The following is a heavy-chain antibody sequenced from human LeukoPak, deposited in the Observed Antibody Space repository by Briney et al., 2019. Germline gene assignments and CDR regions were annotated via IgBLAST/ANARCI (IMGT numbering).Heavy chain of an antibody. D-gene: IGHD6-13*01. CDR3: ASGAAGGAGN. CDR1: GGSISSYY. CDR2: IYYSGSV. J-gene: IGHJ4*02. Sequence: SETLSPTCTVSGGSISSYYWSWIRQPPGKGLEWIGYIYYSGSVHYNPSLKSRVTISIDTSMSQFSLRLISVTAADTAVYYCASGAAGGAGNWGQGTLVTVSS. V-gene: IGHV4-59*08.